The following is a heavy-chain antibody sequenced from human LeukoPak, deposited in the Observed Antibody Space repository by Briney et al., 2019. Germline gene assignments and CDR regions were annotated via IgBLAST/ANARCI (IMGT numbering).Heavy chain of an antibody. J-gene: IGHJ4*02. CDR1: GFTFRNYW. CDR3: VRGTNDWTGIDY. V-gene: IGHV3-74*01. Sequence: GGSLRLSCAASGFTFRNYWMHWARQVPGKGLVWVSRINPDGTSLHYADSVKGRFTISRDNARNILYLQMNSLRVEDTAIYYCVRGTNDWTGIDYWGQGILVTVSS. D-gene: IGHD2-8*01. CDR2: INPDGTSL.